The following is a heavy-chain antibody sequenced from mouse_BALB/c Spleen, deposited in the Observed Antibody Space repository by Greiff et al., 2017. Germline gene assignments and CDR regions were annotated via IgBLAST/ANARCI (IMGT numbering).Heavy chain of an antibody. Sequence: QVQLQQSGAELVRPGSSVKISCKASGYAFSSYWMNWVKQRPGQGLEWIGQIYPGDGDTNYNGKLKGKATLTADKSSSTAYMQLSSPTSEDSAVYFCSRAWGNGGMDYWGQGTSVTVSS. CDR3: SRAWGNGGMDY. J-gene: IGHJ4*01. D-gene: IGHD2-1*01. CDR1: GYAFSSYW. CDR2: IYPGDGDT. V-gene: IGHV1-80*01.